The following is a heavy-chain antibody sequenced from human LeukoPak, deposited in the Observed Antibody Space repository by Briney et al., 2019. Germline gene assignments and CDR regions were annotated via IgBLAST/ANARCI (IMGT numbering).Heavy chain of an antibody. CDR2: IYSGGST. J-gene: IGHJ4*02. D-gene: IGHD3-3*01. V-gene: IGHV3-53*01. Sequence: GGSLRLSCAASGFTVSSNYMSWVRQAPGKGLEWVSVIYSGGSTYYADSVKGRFTISRDNSKNTLYLQMNSLRAEDTALYYCARGDFWSGFRPFDYWGQGTLVTVSS. CDR1: GFTVSSNY. CDR3: ARGDFWSGFRPFDY.